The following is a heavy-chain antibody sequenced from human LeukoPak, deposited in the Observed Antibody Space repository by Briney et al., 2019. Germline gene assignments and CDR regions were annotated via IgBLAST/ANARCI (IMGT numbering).Heavy chain of an antibody. J-gene: IGHJ4*02. Sequence: RASVKVSCKASGYTFTSYGLSWVRHVPGQGLEWMGGIIPIFGTANYAQKFQGRVTITADESTSTAYMELSSLRSEDTAVYYCARAHQYYYGSGSSSYFDYWGQGTLVTVSS. CDR2: IIPIFGTA. V-gene: IGHV1-69*13. D-gene: IGHD3-10*01. CDR1: GYTFTSYG. CDR3: ARAHQYYYGSGSSSYFDY.